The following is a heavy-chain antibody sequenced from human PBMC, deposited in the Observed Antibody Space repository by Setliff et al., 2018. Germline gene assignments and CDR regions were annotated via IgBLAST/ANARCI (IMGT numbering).Heavy chain of an antibody. D-gene: IGHD3-22*01. V-gene: IGHV4-39*01. CDR1: GDSLRSSSSYY. Sequence: SETLSLTCTVSGDSLRSSSSYYWAWIRQPPGKGLEWIGSIYYTGNSYYNPSLRSRITMSMDTSKNQFSLRLTYVTAADTSVYYCAARYYYDTLPYGSWGQGTRVTVSS. J-gene: IGHJ5*02. CDR2: IYYTGNS. CDR3: AARYYYDTLPYGS.